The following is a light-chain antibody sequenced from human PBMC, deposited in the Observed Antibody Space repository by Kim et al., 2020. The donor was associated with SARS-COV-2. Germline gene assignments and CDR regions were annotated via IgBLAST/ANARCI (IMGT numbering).Light chain of an antibody. CDR1: GSNSGSNS. CDR3: AVWDDILNSVV. V-gene: IGLV1-44*01. CDR2: SNK. J-gene: IGLJ3*02. Sequence: GQRVTISCSGSGSNSGSNSVTWYQELPGTAPKLLIYSNKQRPSGVPDRISASKSGTSASLAISGLQSEDEADYYCAVWDDILNSVVFGGGTQLTVL.